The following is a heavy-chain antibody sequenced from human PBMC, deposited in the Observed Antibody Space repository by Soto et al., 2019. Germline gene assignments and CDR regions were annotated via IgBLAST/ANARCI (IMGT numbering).Heavy chain of an antibody. CDR2: ISGSGEST. J-gene: IGHJ4*02. D-gene: IGHD6-19*01. V-gene: IGHV3-23*01. CDR1: GFTFSSYA. Sequence: EVQLLESGGGLVQPGGSLRLSCAASGFTFSSYAMSWVRQGPGKGLEWVSGISGSGESTYYADSVKGRFTISRDNXKNTLDLQMNSLRAEDTAVYYCAKDYSSGSYYFDYWGQGTLVTVSS. CDR3: AKDYSSGSYYFDY.